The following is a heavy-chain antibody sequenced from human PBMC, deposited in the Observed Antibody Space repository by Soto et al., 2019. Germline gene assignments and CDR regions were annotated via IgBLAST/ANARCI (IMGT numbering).Heavy chain of an antibody. CDR3: ARGREQWLVDAFDI. V-gene: IGHV4-34*01. CDR1: GGSFRGYY. J-gene: IGHJ3*02. CDR2: INPSGST. Sequence: QVQLQQWGAGLLKSSETLSLTCAVYGGSFRGYYWSWIRQPPEKGLEWIGEINPSGSTKFNPSLKSRVTISVDTSRNQFSLTLSSVTAADTAVYYCARGREQWLVDAFDICGQGTMVPVSS. D-gene: IGHD6-19*01.